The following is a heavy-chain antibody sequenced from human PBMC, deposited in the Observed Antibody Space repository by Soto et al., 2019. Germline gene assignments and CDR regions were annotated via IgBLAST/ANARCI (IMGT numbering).Heavy chain of an antibody. D-gene: IGHD6-19*01. CDR3: ARTRIAVDTPFDY. Sequence: ASVKVSCKASGYTFTSYYMHWVRQAPGQGLEWMGIINPSGGSTSYARKFQGRVTMTRDTSTSTVHMELSSLRSEDTAVYYCARTRIAVDTPFDYWGQGTLVTVSS. CDR2: INPSGGST. V-gene: IGHV1-46*01. CDR1: GYTFTSYY. J-gene: IGHJ4*02.